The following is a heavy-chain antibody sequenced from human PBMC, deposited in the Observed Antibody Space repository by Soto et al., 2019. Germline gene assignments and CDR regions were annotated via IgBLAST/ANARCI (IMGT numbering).Heavy chain of an antibody. J-gene: IGHJ4*02. CDR2: ISYDGSNK. CDR1: GFTFSSYG. Sequence: QVQLVESGGGVVQPGRSLRLSCAASGFTFSSYGMHWVRQAPGKGLEWVAVISYDGSNKYYADSVKGRFTISRDNSKNTLYLQMNSLRAEETAVYYCAKDRSIAAAGLKYYFDYWGQGTLVTVSS. CDR3: AKDRSIAAAGLKYYFDY. D-gene: IGHD6-13*01. V-gene: IGHV3-30*18.